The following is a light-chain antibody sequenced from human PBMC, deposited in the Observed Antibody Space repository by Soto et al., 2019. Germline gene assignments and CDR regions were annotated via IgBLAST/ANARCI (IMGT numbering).Light chain of an antibody. V-gene: IGLV1-40*01. CDR1: SSNIGAGND. CDR2: GNN. J-gene: IGLJ2*01. Sequence: QSVLTQPPSVSGAPGQRVTIPCTGSSSNIGAGNDVHWYQQFPGTAPKLLIYGNNNRPSGVPDRFSGSRSGTSASLAITGLQAEDEADYYCQSHDSNLRHSVIFGGGTKLTVL. CDR3: QSHDSNLRHSVI.